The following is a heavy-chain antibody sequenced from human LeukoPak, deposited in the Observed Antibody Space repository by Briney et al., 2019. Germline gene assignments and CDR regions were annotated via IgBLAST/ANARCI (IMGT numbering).Heavy chain of an antibody. CDR2: IKLDGSEK. CDR3: ARLGPATGGGPESFDY. D-gene: IGHD2-15*01. Sequence: GGSPRLSCAASGFTFNSYWMNWVRQDPGKGLEWVANIKLDGSEKYYVDSVKGRFTISRDNAKNSLDLQMSSLRVEDTAVYYCARLGPATGGGPESFDYWGQGTLVTVSS. V-gene: IGHV3-7*01. J-gene: IGHJ4*02. CDR1: GFTFNSYW.